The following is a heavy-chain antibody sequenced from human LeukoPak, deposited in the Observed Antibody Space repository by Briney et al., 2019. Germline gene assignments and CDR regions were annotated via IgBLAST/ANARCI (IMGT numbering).Heavy chain of an antibody. J-gene: IGHJ1*01. Sequence: PGGSLRLSCAASGFTFNTYTMNWVRQAPGKGLEWVSYISGSSGIIDYADSVRGRFTISRDNAKNSLYLQMNSLRAEDTAVYYCAQQVGYCSSGSCYFTYWSQGTLVTVSS. CDR3: AQQVGYCSSGSCYFTY. V-gene: IGHV3-48*01. CDR1: GFTFNTYT. D-gene: IGHD2-15*01. CDR2: ISGSSGII.